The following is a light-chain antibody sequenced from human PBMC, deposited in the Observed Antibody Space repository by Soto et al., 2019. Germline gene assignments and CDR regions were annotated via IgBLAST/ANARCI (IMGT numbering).Light chain of an antibody. J-gene: IGKJ1*01. Sequence: EIVLTQPPGTLSLSPGERATLSCRASQSVTSNYLAWYQQRPGQAPRLLIFGASSRATGIPAKFSGSGSGTDFTLTISSLEPDDFAVYYCQHYGSSSWTVGQGTKVDIK. CDR2: GAS. CDR3: QHYGSSSWT. CDR1: QSVTSNY. V-gene: IGKV3-20*01.